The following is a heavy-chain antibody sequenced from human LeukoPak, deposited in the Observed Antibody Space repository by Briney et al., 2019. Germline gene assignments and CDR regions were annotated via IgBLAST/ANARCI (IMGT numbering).Heavy chain of an antibody. CDR1: GGSFSGYY. J-gene: IGHJ5*01. D-gene: IGHD7-27*01. V-gene: IGHV4-34*01. CDR2: INHSGST. CDR3: ARDRDGEIFDS. Sequence: SETLPLTCAVYGGSFSGYYWSWIRQPPGKGLEWIGEINHSGSTNYNPSLKSRVTISVDTSKNQFSLKLSSVTAADTAVYYCARDRDGEIFDSWGQGTLVTVSS.